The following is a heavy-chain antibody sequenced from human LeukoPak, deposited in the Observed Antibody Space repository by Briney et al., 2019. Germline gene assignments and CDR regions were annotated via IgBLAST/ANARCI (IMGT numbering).Heavy chain of an antibody. Sequence: GGSLRLSCAASGFSFSSNYMSWVRQAPGKGLEWVSVIYSGSRTYYTDSVEGRFTISRDSSKNTLYLQMNSLRAEDTAVYYCALFQWHTKSLDYWGQGTLVTVSS. V-gene: IGHV3-53*01. CDR3: ALFQWHTKSLDY. CDR1: GFSFSSNY. J-gene: IGHJ4*02. CDR2: IYSGSRT. D-gene: IGHD6-19*01.